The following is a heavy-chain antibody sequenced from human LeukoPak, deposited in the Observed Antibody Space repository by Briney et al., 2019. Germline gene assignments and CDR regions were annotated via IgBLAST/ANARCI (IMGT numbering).Heavy chain of an antibody. CDR1: GGSVSSGSYY. CDR2: IYYSGST. J-gene: IGHJ4*02. D-gene: IGHD2-2*01. V-gene: IGHV4-61*01. Sequence: SETLSLTCTVSGGSVSSGSYYWSWIRQPPGKGLEWIGYIYYSGSTNYNPSLKSRVTISADTSKNQFSLTLNSVTAADTAVYYCATGIDRSKTGYWGQGTLVTVSS. CDR3: ATGIDRSKTGY.